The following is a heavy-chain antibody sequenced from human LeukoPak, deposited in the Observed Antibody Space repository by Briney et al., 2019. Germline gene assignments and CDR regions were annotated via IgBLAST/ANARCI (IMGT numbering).Heavy chain of an antibody. CDR3: ARWGSGGACY. J-gene: IGHJ4*02. Sequence: GGSLRLSCAASGFTFSSYAMHWVRQAPGKGLEWVAVISYDGSNKYYADSVKGRFTISRDNSKNTLYLQMNSLRAEDTAVYYCARWGSGGACYWGQGTLVTVSS. D-gene: IGHD2-21*02. CDR2: ISYDGSNK. V-gene: IGHV3-30-3*01. CDR1: GFTFSSYA.